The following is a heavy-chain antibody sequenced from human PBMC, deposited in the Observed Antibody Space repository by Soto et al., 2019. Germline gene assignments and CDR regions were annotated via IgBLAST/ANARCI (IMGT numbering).Heavy chain of an antibody. D-gene: IGHD6-19*01. CDR2: MNPNSGNT. Sequence: QVQLVQSGAEVKKPGASVKVSCKASGYTFTSYGINWVRQAPGQGLEWMGWMNPNSGNTGYAQKFQGRVTMTRNTSISTAYMELGSLRSEATAVYYCERERGRGWDVDYWGQGTLVTVSS. CDR3: ERERGRGWDVDY. CDR1: GYTFTSYG. J-gene: IGHJ4*02. V-gene: IGHV1-8*01.